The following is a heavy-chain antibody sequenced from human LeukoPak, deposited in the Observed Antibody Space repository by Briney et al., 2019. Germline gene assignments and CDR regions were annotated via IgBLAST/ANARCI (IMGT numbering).Heavy chain of an antibody. V-gene: IGHV4-59*01. D-gene: IGHD4/OR15-4a*01. Sequence: SETLSLTCTVSGGSISSYYWSWIRQPPGKGLEWIGYIYHSGSTNYNPSLKSRVTTSVDTSKNQFSLKLSSVTAADTAVYYCARDGYGGTFDIWGQGTMVTVSS. CDR2: IYHSGST. CDR3: ARDGYGGTFDI. CDR1: GGSISSYY. J-gene: IGHJ3*02.